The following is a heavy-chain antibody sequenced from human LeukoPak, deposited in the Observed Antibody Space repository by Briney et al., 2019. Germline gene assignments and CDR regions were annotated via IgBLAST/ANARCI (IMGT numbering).Heavy chain of an antibody. CDR2: IYYSGST. CDR1: GGSISSSSYY. V-gene: IGHV4-39*01. D-gene: IGHD1-26*01. Sequence: PSETLSLTCTVSGGSISSSSYYWGWIRQPPGKGLEWIGSIYYSGSTYYNPSLKSRVTISVDTSKNQFSPKLSSVTAADTAVYYCARHFGGSYLAMYNWFDPWGQGTLVTVSS. J-gene: IGHJ5*02. CDR3: ARHFGGSYLAMYNWFDP.